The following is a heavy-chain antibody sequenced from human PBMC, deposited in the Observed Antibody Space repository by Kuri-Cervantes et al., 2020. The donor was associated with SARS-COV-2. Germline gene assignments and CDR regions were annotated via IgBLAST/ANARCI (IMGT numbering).Heavy chain of an antibody. CDR1: GYTFTSYG. D-gene: IGHD3-10*01. Sequence: ASVKVSCKASGYTFTSYGISWVRQAPGQGLEWMGWISAYNGNTNYAQKLQGRVTITTDESTSTAYMELSSLRSEDTAVYYCARDQYGSGGMGNYWGQGTLVTVSS. CDR2: ISAYNGNT. CDR3: ARDQYGSGGMGNY. V-gene: IGHV1-18*01. J-gene: IGHJ4*02.